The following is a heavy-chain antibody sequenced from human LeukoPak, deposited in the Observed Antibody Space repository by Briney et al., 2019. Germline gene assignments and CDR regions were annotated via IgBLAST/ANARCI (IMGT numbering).Heavy chain of an antibody. D-gene: IGHD2-15*01. J-gene: IGHJ4*02. CDR2: IYYSGST. V-gene: IGHV4-59*12. CDR3: ARDPNLTPGWYFDY. Sequence: SETLSLTCTVSGGSISSYYWSWIRQPPGKGLEWIGFIYYSGSTNYSPSLKSRVTISVDTSKNQFSLKLTSVTAADTAVYYCARDPNLTPGWYFDYWGQGTLVTVSS. CDR1: GGSISSYY.